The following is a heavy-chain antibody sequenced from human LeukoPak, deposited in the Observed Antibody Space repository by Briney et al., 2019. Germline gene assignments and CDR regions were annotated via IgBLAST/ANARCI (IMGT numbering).Heavy chain of an antibody. CDR1: GFTFSNYW. CDR3: AREFSSSWCFDY. CDR2: ISSSSSYI. Sequence: GGSLRLSCAASGFTFSNYWMHWVRQAPGKGLEWVSSISSSSSYIYYADSVKGRFTISRDNAKNSLYLQMNSLRAEDTAVYYCAREFSSSWCFDYWGQGTLVTVSS. D-gene: IGHD6-13*01. V-gene: IGHV3-21*01. J-gene: IGHJ4*02.